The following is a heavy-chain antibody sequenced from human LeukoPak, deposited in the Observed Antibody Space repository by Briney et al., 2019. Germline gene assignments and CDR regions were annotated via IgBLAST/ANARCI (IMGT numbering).Heavy chain of an antibody. CDR3: ARAEVVVAESYYYGMDV. CDR2: ISAYNGNT. D-gene: IGHD2-15*01. J-gene: IGHJ6*02. CDR1: GYTFTSYG. Sequence: ASVKVSCKASGYTFTSYGISWVRQASGQGLEWMGWISAYNGNTNYAQKLQGRVTMTTDTPTSTAYMELRSLRSDDTAVYYCARAEVVVAESYYYGMDVWGQGTTVTVSS. V-gene: IGHV1-18*01.